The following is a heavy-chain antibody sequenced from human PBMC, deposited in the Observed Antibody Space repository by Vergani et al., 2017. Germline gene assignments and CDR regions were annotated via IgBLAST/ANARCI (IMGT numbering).Heavy chain of an antibody. CDR1: GYTFTSYD. CDR3: ARWSDAELRPPTAENAFDI. D-gene: IGHD1-26*01. CDR2: MNPNSGNT. J-gene: IGHJ3*02. V-gene: IGHV1-8*01. Sequence: QVQLVQSGAEVKKPGASVKVSCKASGYTFTSYDINWVRQATGQGLEWMGWMNPNSGNTGYAQKFQGRVTMTRNTSISTAYMELSSLRSEDTAVYYCARWSDAELRPPTAENAFDIWGQGTMVTVSS.